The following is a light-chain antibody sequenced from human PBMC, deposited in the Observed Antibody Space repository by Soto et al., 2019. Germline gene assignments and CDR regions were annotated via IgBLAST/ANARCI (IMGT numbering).Light chain of an antibody. CDR2: DAS. CDR1: QSVSSSY. Sequence: VVLTQSPATLSLYPGERGTLSCGASQSVSSSYLAWYQQKPGQAPRLLIYDASNRATGIPARFSGSGSGTDFTLTISSLEPEDFAVYYCQQRSNWPRTFGQGTKVDIK. V-gene: IGKV3-11*01. CDR3: QQRSNWPRT. J-gene: IGKJ1*01.